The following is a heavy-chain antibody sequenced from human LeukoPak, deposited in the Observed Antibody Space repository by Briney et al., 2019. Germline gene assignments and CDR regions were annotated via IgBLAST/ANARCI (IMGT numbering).Heavy chain of an antibody. CDR1: GFSIIGYW. CDR3: ARDGGTDWYDP. CDR2: IKQDGSVK. D-gene: IGHD3-16*01. V-gene: IGHV3-7*01. Sequence: AGGSLRLSCAASGFSIIGYWMTWVRQAPGKGLEWVAKIKQDGSVKTYVDSVKGRFTISRDNAKNSLYLQMDSLRVEDTAMYYCARDGGTDWYDPWGQGTLVTVSS. J-gene: IGHJ5*02.